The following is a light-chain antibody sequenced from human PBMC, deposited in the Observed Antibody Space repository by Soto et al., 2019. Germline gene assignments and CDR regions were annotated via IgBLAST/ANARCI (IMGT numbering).Light chain of an antibody. CDR3: QQSYSTPPT. V-gene: IGKV1-39*01. Sequence: DIQMTQSPSSLSSSVGDRVTITCRASQSISSSLNWYQQKPGKAPKLLIYAASSLQSGVPSRFSGSGSGTDFTLTISSLQPEDFATYYCQQSYSTPPTCGQGTKVEIK. CDR1: QSISSS. CDR2: AAS. J-gene: IGKJ1*01.